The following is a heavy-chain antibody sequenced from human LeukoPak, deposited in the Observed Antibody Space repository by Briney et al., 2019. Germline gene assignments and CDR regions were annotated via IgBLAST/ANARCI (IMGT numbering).Heavy chain of an antibody. J-gene: IGHJ5*02. Sequence: SETLSLTCAVYGGSFSGYYWSWIRQPPGKGLEWIGEINHSGSTNYNPSLKSRVTISVDTSKNQFSLKLSSVTAADTAVYYCARIRGLVTIFGVPTPGGWIDPWGQGTLVTVSS. D-gene: IGHD3-3*01. CDR2: INHSGST. CDR1: GGSFSGYY. V-gene: IGHV4-34*01. CDR3: ARIRGLVTIFGVPTPGGWIDP.